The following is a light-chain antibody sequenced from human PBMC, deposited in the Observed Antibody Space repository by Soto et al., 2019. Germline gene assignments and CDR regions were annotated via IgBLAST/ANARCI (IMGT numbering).Light chain of an antibody. Sequence: QSALTQPASVSASPGQSITIPCTGTSSDVGSYNLVSWYQQHPGKAPKLMIYEVSKRPSGVPDRFSGSKSGNTASLTVSGLQAEDEADYYCSSYAGGNNLVFGGGTKLTVL. CDR3: SSYAGGNNLV. V-gene: IGLV2-8*01. CDR1: SSDVGSYNL. J-gene: IGLJ2*01. CDR2: EVS.